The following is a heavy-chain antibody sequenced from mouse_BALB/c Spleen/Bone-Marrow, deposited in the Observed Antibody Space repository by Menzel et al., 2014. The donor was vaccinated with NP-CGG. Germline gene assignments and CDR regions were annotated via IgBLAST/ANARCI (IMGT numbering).Heavy chain of an antibody. D-gene: IGHD2-4*01. CDR1: GFTFSSYA. CDR3: ARHGITRLLDY. Sequence: EVHLVESGGGLVKPGGSLKLSCAASGFTFSSYAMSWVRRTPEKRLEWVATISSGGSYTYYPDSVKGRFTISRDNAKNTLYLQMSSLRSEDTAMYYCARHGITRLLDYWGQGTTLTVSS. CDR2: ISSGGSYT. J-gene: IGHJ2*01. V-gene: IGHV5-9-3*01.